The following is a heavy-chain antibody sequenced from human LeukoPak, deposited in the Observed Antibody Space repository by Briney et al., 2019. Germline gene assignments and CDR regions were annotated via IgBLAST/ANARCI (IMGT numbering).Heavy chain of an antibody. CDR3: ARDPGRAGYNFDY. J-gene: IGHJ4*02. D-gene: IGHD5-24*01. CDR2: IIPILGTA. Sequence: ASVKVSCKASGGTFSSYAISWVRQAPGQGLEWMGGIIPILGTANYAQKFQGRVTITADESTSTAYMELSSLRSEDTAAYYCARDPGRAGYNFDYWGQGTLVTVSS. CDR1: GGTFSSYA. V-gene: IGHV1-69*13.